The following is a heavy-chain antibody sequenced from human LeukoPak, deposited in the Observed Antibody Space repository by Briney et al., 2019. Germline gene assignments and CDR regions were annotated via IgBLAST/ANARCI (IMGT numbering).Heavy chain of an antibody. V-gene: IGHV3-23*01. D-gene: IGHD3-10*01. CDR2: ISGSGDNT. J-gene: IGHJ4*02. CDR1: GFTFSSHG. CDR3: AKVTYGSGTYGAFDY. Sequence: GGSLRLSCAASGFTFSSHGMSWVRQAPGKGLEWVSTISGSGDNTYYADSVKGRFTISRGNSKNTLYLQMNSLRAEDTAVYYCAKVTYGSGTYGAFDYWGQGTLVTVSS.